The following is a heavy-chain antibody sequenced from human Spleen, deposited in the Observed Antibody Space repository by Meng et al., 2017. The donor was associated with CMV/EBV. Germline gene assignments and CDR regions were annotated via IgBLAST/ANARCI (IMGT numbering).Heavy chain of an antibody. Sequence: SGPTLVKPTQTLTLTCTFSGFSLRTSGAGVAWIRQPPGKALEWLALIFWNDDERYSPSLRSRLTITKDTSKNQVVLTLTNADSVDTARYYCAHRGPLSTRPYYYGMDVWGQGTTVTVSS. D-gene: IGHD6-6*01. CDR2: IFWNDDE. V-gene: IGHV2-5*01. J-gene: IGHJ6*02. CDR3: AHRGPLSTRPYYYGMDV. CDR1: GFSLRTSGAG.